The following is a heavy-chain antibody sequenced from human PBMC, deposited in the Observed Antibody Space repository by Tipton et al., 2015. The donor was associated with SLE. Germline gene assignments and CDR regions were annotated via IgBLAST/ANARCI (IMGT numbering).Heavy chain of an antibody. D-gene: IGHD6-19*01. CDR3: VREGRSSGRAPAFDI. J-gene: IGHJ3*02. CDR2: MSFGGST. Sequence: SLRLSCAASGINFRNSIMHWVRQAPGKGLEWVAGMSFGGSTYYVGSVQGRLTISRDDSRNTLYLQMDSLKTEDTAVYYCVREGRSSGRAPAFDIWGQGTMVAVSS. CDR1: GINFRNSI. V-gene: IGHV3-30*03.